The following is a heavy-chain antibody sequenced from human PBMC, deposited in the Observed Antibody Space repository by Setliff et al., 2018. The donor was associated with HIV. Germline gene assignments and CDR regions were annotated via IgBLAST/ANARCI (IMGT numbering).Heavy chain of an antibody. CDR1: GYTFTVNH. V-gene: IGHV1-2*02. D-gene: IGHD3-10*01. J-gene: IGHJ4*02. CDR2: ISPDSGDT. CDR3: ARDAGAPGRGNPLDY. Sequence: ASVKVSCKTSGYTFTVNHLHWVRQAPGQGVEWVGKISPDSGDTFYAQKFQGRATLTRDTSITTAYMELSTLRDDDTAVYYCARDAGAPGRGNPLDYWGQGTLVTVSS.